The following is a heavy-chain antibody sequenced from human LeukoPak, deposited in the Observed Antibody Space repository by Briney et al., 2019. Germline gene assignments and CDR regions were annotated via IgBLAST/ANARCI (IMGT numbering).Heavy chain of an antibody. CDR2: IVVGSDNT. CDR1: GFTFTSSA. D-gene: IGHD3-22*01. V-gene: IGHV1-58*01. Sequence: GASVKVSCKASGFTFTSSAVQWVRQARGQRLEWIVWIVVGSDNTDYAQKFQERVTITRDMSTTTAYMELSSLRSEDTAVYYCAADIDYYDGSGYYKNFDYWGQGTLVTVSS. J-gene: IGHJ4*02. CDR3: AADIDYYDGSGYYKNFDY.